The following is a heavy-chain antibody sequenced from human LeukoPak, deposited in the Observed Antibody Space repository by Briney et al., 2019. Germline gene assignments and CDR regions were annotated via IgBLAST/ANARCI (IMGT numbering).Heavy chain of an antibody. Sequence: PGGSLRLSCAASGFTVSTNYMTWVRQAPGKGLEWVSLIDSGGTTYYADSVKGRFTISRDNSKNTLYLQMNSLRAEDTAMYYCAKQKLGVPTLKPGGKEPLVT. CDR1: GFTVSTNY. V-gene: IGHV3-66*04. D-gene: IGHD3-16*01. CDR3: AKQKLGVPTLKP. J-gene: IGHJ5*02. CDR2: IDSGGTT.